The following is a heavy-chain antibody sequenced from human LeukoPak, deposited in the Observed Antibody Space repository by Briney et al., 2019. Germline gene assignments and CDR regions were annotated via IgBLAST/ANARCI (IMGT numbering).Heavy chain of an antibody. Sequence: ASVKVSCKASGYTFTSYGISWVRQAPGQGLEWMGWISAYNGNTNYAQKLQGRVTMTTDTSTSTAYMELRSLRPDDTAVYYCARDMTTVTADAFDIWGQGTMATVS. V-gene: IGHV1-18*01. CDR3: ARDMTTVTADAFDI. CDR1: GYTFTSYG. CDR2: ISAYNGNT. D-gene: IGHD4-17*01. J-gene: IGHJ3*02.